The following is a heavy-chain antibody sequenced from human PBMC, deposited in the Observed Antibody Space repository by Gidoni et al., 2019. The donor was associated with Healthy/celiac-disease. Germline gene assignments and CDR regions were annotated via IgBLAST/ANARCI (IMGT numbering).Heavy chain of an antibody. CDR1: GFTFSSYA. J-gene: IGHJ6*03. CDR3: AKGLKNYYYYYYMDV. V-gene: IGHV3-23*01. Sequence: EVQLLESGGGFVQPGGSLRLSCAASGFTFSSYAMSWVRQAPGKGREGVSAISGRGGSTYYAASVKGRFTISRDNSKNTMYLQMNSLRAEETAVYYCAKGLKNYYYYYYMDVWGKGTTVTVSS. CDR2: ISGRGGST.